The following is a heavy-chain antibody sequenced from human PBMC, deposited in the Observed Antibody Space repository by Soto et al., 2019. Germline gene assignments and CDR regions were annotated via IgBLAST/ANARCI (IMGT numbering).Heavy chain of an antibody. CDR2: ISYDGSNK. CDR1: GFTFSSYG. CDR3: AKDQSLIGYYYYMDV. Sequence: QVQLVESGGGVVQPGRSLRLSCAASGFTFSSYGMHWVRQAPGKGLEWVAVISYDGSNKYYADSVKGRFTISRDNSKNTLYLQMYSLRAEDTAVYYCAKDQSLIGYYYYMDVWGKGTTVTVSS. J-gene: IGHJ6*03. V-gene: IGHV3-30*18.